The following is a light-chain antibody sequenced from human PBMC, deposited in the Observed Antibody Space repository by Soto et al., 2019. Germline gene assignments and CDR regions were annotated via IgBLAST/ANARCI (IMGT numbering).Light chain of an antibody. CDR1: QSISTS. CDR3: QQYSNWPPVT. Sequence: EIVMTQSPSTLSVSPGERATLSCRASQSISTSLAWYQHKPGQAPRLLISGASTRATGIPARFSGSGSGTELTLTISSLQSEDFAVYYCQQYSNWPPVTFGQGTKVDIK. J-gene: IGKJ1*01. CDR2: GAS. V-gene: IGKV3-15*01.